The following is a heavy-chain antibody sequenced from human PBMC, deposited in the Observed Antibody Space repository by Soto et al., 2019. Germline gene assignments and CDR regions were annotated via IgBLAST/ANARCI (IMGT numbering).Heavy chain of an antibody. CDR1: GFTFSDYY. CDR3: ARDFRVVPAAQDYYYYYYMDV. J-gene: IGHJ6*03. Sequence: GGSLRLSCAASGFTFSDYYMSWIRQAPGKGLEWVSYISSSGSTIYYADSVKGRFTISRDNAKNSLYLQMNSLRAEDTAVYYCARDFRVVPAAQDYYYYYYMDVWGKGTTVTVSS. CDR2: ISSSGSTI. D-gene: IGHD2-2*01. V-gene: IGHV3-11*01.